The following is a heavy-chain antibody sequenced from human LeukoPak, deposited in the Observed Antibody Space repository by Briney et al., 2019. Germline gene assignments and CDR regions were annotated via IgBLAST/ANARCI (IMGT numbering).Heavy chain of an antibody. CDR2: INPSGGST. Sequence: ASVKVSCKASGHTFTGYYMHWVRQAPGQGLEWMGIINPSGGSTSYAQKFQGRVTMTRDKSTSTVYMELTSLRSEDTAVYYCARDGAVGYDYWGQGTLVTVSS. CDR1: GHTFTGYY. CDR3: ARDGAVGYDY. D-gene: IGHD6-13*01. J-gene: IGHJ4*02. V-gene: IGHV1-46*01.